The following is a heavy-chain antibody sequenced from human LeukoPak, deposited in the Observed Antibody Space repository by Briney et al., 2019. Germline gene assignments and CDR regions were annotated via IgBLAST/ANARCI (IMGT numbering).Heavy chain of an antibody. CDR2: IKEDGSEK. CDR1: GFTFSVSW. D-gene: IGHD3-10*01. V-gene: IGHV3-7*05. J-gene: IGHJ6*02. CDR3: ARGVYAMDV. Sequence: GGPLRLSCAASGFTFSVSWMTWVRQAPGKGLEWVAYIKEDGSEKYYMDSVKGRFTISRDNAKNSLYLQMNSLRVEDTAVFYCARGVYAMDVWGQGTTVTVSS.